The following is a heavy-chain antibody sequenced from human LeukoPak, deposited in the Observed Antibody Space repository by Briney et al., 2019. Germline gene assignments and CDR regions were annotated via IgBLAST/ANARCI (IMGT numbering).Heavy chain of an antibody. V-gene: IGHV4-59*08. Sequence: SETLSLTCTVSGGSISSYYWSWIRQPPGKGLEWIGYIYYSGSTNYNPSLKSRVTISVDTSKNQFSLKLSSVTAADTAVYYCARRSPITPNYFDYWGQGTLITVSS. CDR3: ARRSPITPNYFDY. CDR1: GGSISSYY. D-gene: IGHD1-14*01. CDR2: IYYSGST. J-gene: IGHJ4*02.